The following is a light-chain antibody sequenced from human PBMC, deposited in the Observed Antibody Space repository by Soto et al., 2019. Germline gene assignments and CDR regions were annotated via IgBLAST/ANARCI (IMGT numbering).Light chain of an antibody. CDR2: AAS. CDR1: QGISSY. CDR3: QHYYSYPFT. J-gene: IGKJ3*01. Sequence: AIRMTQSPSSFSASTGDRVTITCRASQGISSYLAWYQQKPGKAPKLLIYAASTLQSGVPSRFRGSGYGTDFTLTISCLQSEDFATYYCQHYYSYPFTFGPGTKVDIK. V-gene: IGKV1-8*01.